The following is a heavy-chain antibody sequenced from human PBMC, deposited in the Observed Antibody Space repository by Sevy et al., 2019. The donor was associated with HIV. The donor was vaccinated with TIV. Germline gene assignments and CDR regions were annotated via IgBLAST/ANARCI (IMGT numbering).Heavy chain of an antibody. CDR1: GFSFSSYE. Sequence: GGSLRLSCAASGFSFSSYEMNWVRQAPGKGLEWVSFITSSGSTKHYSDSVRGRFTISRDSAKYSLSLQMNSLRAEDTASYYCARDLPPSATTVAHFDYWGQGTLVTVSS. J-gene: IGHJ4*02. CDR2: ITSSGSTK. D-gene: IGHD4-17*01. CDR3: ARDLPPSATTVAHFDY. V-gene: IGHV3-48*03.